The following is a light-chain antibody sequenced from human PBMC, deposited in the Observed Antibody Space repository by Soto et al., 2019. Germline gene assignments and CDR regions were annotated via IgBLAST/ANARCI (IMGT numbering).Light chain of an antibody. CDR1: QSLSSSY. CDR2: GAS. Sequence: EFVLTQSPGTLSLSPGERATPSCRASQSLSSSYLAWYQQKPGQAPRLLIYGASSRATGIPDRFSGSGSGTDFTLTISRLEPEDFAVYYCQQYGSSPWTFGQGTKVDIK. V-gene: IGKV3-20*01. CDR3: QQYGSSPWT. J-gene: IGKJ1*01.